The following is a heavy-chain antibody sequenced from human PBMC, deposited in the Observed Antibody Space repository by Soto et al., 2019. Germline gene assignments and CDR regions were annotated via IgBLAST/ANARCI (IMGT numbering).Heavy chain of an antibody. J-gene: IGHJ4*02. CDR3: ARGKEDIAVAGTEFHLSY. CDR2: IYYSGST. V-gene: IGHV4-31*03. D-gene: IGHD6-19*01. CDR1: GGSISSGGYY. Sequence: SETLSLTCTVSGGSISSGGYYWSWIRQHPGKGLEWIGYIYYSGSTYYNPSLKSRVTISVDTSKNQFSLKLSSVTAADTAVYYCARGKEDIAVAGTEFHLSYWGQGTLVTVSS.